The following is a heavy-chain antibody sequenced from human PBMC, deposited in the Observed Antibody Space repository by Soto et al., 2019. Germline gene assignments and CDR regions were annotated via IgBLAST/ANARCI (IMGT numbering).Heavy chain of an antibody. D-gene: IGHD1-26*01. Sequence: ASVKVSCKASGYTFTSYGISWVRQAPGQGLGWMGWISAYNGNTNYAQKLQGRVTMTTDTSTSTAYMELRSLRSDDTAVYYCARDLKSRWELHYWGQGTLVTVSS. V-gene: IGHV1-18*04. CDR2: ISAYNGNT. J-gene: IGHJ4*02. CDR1: GYTFTSYG. CDR3: ARDLKSRWELHY.